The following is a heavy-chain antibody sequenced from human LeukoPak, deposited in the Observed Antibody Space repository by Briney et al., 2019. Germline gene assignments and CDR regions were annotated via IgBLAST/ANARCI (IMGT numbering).Heavy chain of an antibody. J-gene: IGHJ4*02. CDR3: AGCIAVADYFDY. V-gene: IGHV4-39*01. CDR2: IYYSGST. D-gene: IGHD6-19*01. CDR1: GGSISSSSYY. Sequence: SETLPLTCTVSGGSISSSSYYWGWIRQPPGKGLEWIGSIYYSGSTYYNPSLKSRVTISADTSKNQFSLKLSSVTAADTAVYYCAGCIAVADYFDYWGQGTLVTVSS.